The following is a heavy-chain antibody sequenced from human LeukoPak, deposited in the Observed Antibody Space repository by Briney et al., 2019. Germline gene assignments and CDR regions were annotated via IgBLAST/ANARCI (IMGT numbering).Heavy chain of an antibody. Sequence: SETLSLTCTVSGGSISSYYWSWIRQPPGKGLEWIGYIYHSGSTYYNPSLKSRVTISVDRSKNQFSLKLSSVTAADTAVYYCARGDSSSPGGWFDPWGQGTLVTVSS. V-gene: IGHV4-59*12. D-gene: IGHD6-6*01. J-gene: IGHJ5*02. CDR1: GGSISSYY. CDR2: IYHSGST. CDR3: ARGDSSSPGGWFDP.